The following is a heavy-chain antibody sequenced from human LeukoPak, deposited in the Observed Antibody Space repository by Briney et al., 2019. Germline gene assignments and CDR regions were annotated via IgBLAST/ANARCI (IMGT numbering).Heavy chain of an antibody. J-gene: IGHJ4*02. V-gene: IGHV4-34*01. CDR1: GGSFSGYY. CDR3: ARWGSMGHGD. D-gene: IGHD2/OR15-2a*01. Sequence: PSETLSLTCAVYGGSFSGYYWSWIRQPPGKGLEWIGEINHSGSTNYNPSLKSRVTISVDTSKNQFSLKLSSVTAADTAVYYCARWGSMGHGDWGQGTLVTVSS. CDR2: INHSGST.